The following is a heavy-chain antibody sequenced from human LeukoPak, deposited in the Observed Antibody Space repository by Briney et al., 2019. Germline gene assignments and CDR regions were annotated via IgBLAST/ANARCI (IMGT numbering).Heavy chain of an antibody. D-gene: IGHD3-10*01. CDR1: GFTFSSYA. CDR2: ISGSGGST. V-gene: IGHV3-23*01. J-gene: IGHJ4*02. CDR3: AKDLWFGASSQPPYYFDY. Sequence: GGSLRLSCAASGFTFSSYAMSWVRQAPGKGLEWVSAISGSGGSTYYADSVKGRFTISRDNSKNTLYLQMNSLRAEDTAVYYCAKDLWFGASSQPPYYFDYWGQGTLVTVSS.